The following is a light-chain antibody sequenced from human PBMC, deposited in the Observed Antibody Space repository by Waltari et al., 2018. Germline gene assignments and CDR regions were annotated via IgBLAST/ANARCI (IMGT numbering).Light chain of an antibody. CDR2: DAS. V-gene: IGKV1-33*01. Sequence: DIQMTQSPSSLSASIGDSVTITCQASEDINNYLNWYQQKPGKAPKLLIYDASNLQVGVPSRFSGGGSGTDFTFTISSLQPGDIATYYCQQHDNLPLTFGGGTKVEIK. CDR1: EDINNY. J-gene: IGKJ4*01. CDR3: QQHDNLPLT.